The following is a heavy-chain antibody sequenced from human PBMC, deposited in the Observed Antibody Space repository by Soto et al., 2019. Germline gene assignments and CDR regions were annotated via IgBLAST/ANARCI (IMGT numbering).Heavy chain of an antibody. Sequence: QVQLQESGPGLVKPSQTLSLTCTVSGGSISGGGYYWPWIRQHPGKGLEWIGYISYSGSTYYNPSLESRITISVDTSKNQFSLNLTSVTAADTAVHYCERAGVNGDYVYWGQGTMVTFSS. CDR2: ISYSGST. D-gene: IGHD4-17*01. CDR1: GGSISGGGYY. J-gene: IGHJ4*02. V-gene: IGHV4-31*03. CDR3: ERAGVNGDYVY.